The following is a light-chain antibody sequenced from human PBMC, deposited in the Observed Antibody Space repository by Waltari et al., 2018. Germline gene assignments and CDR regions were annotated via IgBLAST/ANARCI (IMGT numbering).Light chain of an antibody. J-gene: IGKJ4*01. CDR1: QSISSW. Sequence: DIQMTQSPSTLSASVGDRVTITCRASQSISSWLAWYQQKPGKAPKPLIYKASSLESGVPSRFSGSGSGTEFTLTISSLQPDDFATYYCQQYNSFLLTFGGGTKVEIK. V-gene: IGKV1-5*03. CDR3: QQYNSFLLT. CDR2: KAS.